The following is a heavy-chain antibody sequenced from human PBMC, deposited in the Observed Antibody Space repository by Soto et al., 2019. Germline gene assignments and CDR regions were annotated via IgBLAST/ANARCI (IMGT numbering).Heavy chain of an antibody. CDR3: ARRMTWSLWCFDL. D-gene: IGHD3-10*01. CDR1: GYTFKNYD. Sequence: QVQLLQSGAEVKKPGASVRVSCRASGYTFKNYDINWVRRAPGQGLEWMGWMNPNSCNTGYAQKFQDRVTMTSDTSTRTAYMELSSLTAEDTALYYCARRMTWSLWCFDLWGSGTQVTVSS. J-gene: IGHJ2*01. CDR2: MNPNSCNT. V-gene: IGHV1-8*01.